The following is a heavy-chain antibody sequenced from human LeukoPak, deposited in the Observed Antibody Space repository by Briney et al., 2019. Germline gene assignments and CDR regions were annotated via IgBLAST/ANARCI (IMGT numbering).Heavy chain of an antibody. Sequence: GGSLRLSCAASGFTFSIYAVSWVRQAPGKGLEWVSAISGSGGSTYYADSVKGRFTISRDNSKNTLYLQMNSLRAEDTAVYYCAKWAYIVVVPAAYFDYWGQGTLVTVSS. CDR3: AKWAYIVVVPAAYFDY. CDR1: GFTFSIYA. J-gene: IGHJ4*02. D-gene: IGHD2-2*01. V-gene: IGHV3-23*01. CDR2: ISGSGGST.